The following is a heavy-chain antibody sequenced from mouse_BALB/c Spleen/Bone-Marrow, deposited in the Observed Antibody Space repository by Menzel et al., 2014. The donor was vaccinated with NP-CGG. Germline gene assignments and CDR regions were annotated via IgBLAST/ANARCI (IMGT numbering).Heavy chain of an antibody. CDR3: ARARRYDY. CDR1: GYSFTDYT. J-gene: IGHJ2*01. V-gene: IGHV1-22*01. Sequence: VVESGSSVKMSCKTSGYSFTDYTIHWVKRGHGKSLEWIGDFNPNNGGTDYNQKFQDKATLTVDKSSRTAFMEFRSLTFEDSAVYYCARARRYDYWGQGTTLTVPS. D-gene: IGHD1-1*01. CDR2: FNPNNGGT.